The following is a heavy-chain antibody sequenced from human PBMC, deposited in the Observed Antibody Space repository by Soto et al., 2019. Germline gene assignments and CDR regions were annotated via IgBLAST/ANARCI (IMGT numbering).Heavy chain of an antibody. J-gene: IGHJ6*02. D-gene: IGHD3-16*01. Sequence: EEQLVESGGGLVQPGGSLRLSCAASGFSFSNYNMDWVRQAPGKGLEWVSFITISSTTTYYTDSVKGRFTISRDNAKNSLYLQMTRLRADDTAVYYCARDGGRGYGMDVWGQGTTVTVSS. CDR3: ARDGGRGYGMDV. V-gene: IGHV3-48*01. CDR2: ITISSTTT. CDR1: GFSFSNYN.